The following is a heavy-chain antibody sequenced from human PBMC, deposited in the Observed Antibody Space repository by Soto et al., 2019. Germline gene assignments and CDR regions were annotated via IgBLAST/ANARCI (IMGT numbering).Heavy chain of an antibody. V-gene: IGHV2-5*01. J-gene: IGHJ5*02. Sequence: SGPTLVNPTQTLTLTCTFSGFSLSTSGVGVGWIRQPPGKALGWLALIYWNDDKRYSPSLKSRLTITKDTSKNQVVLTMTNMDPVDTATYYCAHTEGDRRNVVCYTTWFDPWGQGTLVTVSS. CDR1: GFSLSTSGVG. D-gene: IGHD2-8*01. CDR2: IYWNDDK. CDR3: AHTEGDRRNVVCYTTWFDP.